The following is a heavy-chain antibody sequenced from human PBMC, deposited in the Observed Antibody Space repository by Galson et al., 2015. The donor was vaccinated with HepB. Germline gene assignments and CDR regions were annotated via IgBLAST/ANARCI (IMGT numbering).Heavy chain of an antibody. CDR1: GYTLTELS. CDR2: FDPEDGET. CDR3: ATALCGGDCYSAFDI. J-gene: IGHJ3*02. Sequence: SVKVSCKVSGYTLTELSMHWVRQAPGKGLEWMGGFDPEDGETIYAQKFQGRVTMTEDTSTDTAYMELSSLGSEDTAVYYCATALCGGDCYSAFDIWGQGTMVTVSS. D-gene: IGHD2-21*02. V-gene: IGHV1-24*01.